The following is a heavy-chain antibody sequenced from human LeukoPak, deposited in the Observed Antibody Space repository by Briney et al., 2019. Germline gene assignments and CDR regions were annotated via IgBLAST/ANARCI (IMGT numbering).Heavy chain of an antibody. Sequence: GGSLRLSCAASGFTFSSYAMSWVRQAPGKGLEWVSAISGSGGSTYYADSVKGRFTISRDNSKNTLYLQMNSLRAEDTAVHYCGKGGSSCFYYFDYGGQGTLVTVSS. J-gene: IGHJ4*02. CDR3: GKGGSSCFYYFDY. V-gene: IGHV3-23*01. CDR1: GFTFSSYA. CDR2: ISGSGGST. D-gene: IGHD6-13*01.